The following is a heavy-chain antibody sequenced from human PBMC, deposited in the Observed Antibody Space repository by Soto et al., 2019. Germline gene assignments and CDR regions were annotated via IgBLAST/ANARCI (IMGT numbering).Heavy chain of an antibody. D-gene: IGHD4-4*01. V-gene: IGHV3-21*01. CDR3: ARVLSGATVTFYGMDV. CDR2: ISSSSSYI. CDR1: GFTFSSYS. J-gene: IGHJ6*02. Sequence: EVQLVESGGGLVKPGGSLRLSCAASGFTFSSYSMNWVRQAPGKGLEWVSSISSSSSYIYYADSVKGRFTISRDNAKNSLYLQMNSLRAEDTAVYYCARVLSGATVTFYGMDVWGQGTTVTVSS.